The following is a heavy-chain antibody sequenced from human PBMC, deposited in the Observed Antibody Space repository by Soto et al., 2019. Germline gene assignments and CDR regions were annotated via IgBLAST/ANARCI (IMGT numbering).Heavy chain of an antibody. Sequence: GGSLRLSCAASGFNFNTYTMNWVRQAPGKGLEWVSSISSSSSYINYANSVKGRFTISRDNAKNSLYLQMNSLRAEDTAVYYCASLSRFALVYWGQGTLVTVSS. D-gene: IGHD3-10*01. CDR1: GFNFNTYT. J-gene: IGHJ4*02. V-gene: IGHV3-21*01. CDR3: ASLSRFALVY. CDR2: ISSSSSYI.